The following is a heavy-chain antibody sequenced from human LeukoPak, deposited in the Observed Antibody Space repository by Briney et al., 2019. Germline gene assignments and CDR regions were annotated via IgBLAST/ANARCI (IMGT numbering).Heavy chain of an antibody. CDR2: IQNDGSDK. CDR1: GINFRSSG. D-gene: IGHD6-13*01. CDR3: AREGGRAAAGRFDY. Sequence: GGSLRLSCAASGINFRSSGMHWVRQAPGKGLEWVTFIQNDGSDKSYAASVKGRFTISRDNSKNTVYLHMNSLRADDTDLYYCAREGGRAAAGRFDYWGQGTLVTVSS. J-gene: IGHJ4*02. V-gene: IGHV3-30*02.